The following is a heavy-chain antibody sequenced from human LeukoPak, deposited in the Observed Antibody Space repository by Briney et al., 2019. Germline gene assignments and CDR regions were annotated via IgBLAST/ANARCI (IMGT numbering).Heavy chain of an antibody. Sequence: SSDKSGYVREARSKRKELVSGISGSGGSTYYADSVKGRFTISRDNSKNTLYLQMNSLRAEDTAVYYCAKVPDIVVVPAAIRFDPWGQGTLVTVSS. CDR1: SSDK. CDR2: ISGSGGST. D-gene: IGHD2-2*01. CDR3: AKVPDIVVVPAAIRFDP. J-gene: IGHJ5*02. V-gene: IGHV3-23*01.